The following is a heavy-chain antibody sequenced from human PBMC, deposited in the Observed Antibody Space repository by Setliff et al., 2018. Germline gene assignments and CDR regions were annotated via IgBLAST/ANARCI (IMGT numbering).Heavy chain of an antibody. D-gene: IGHD3-22*01. CDR3: ARDSRTYYYESSGPHFDY. V-gene: IGHV1-69*05. Sequence: GGSLRLSCAASGGTFSNYAISWVRQAPGQGLEWMGGIIPFFGTVDYTQKFQGRVTITTDESTSTAYMELSSLRSEDTAVYYCARDSRTYYYESSGPHFDYWGQGTLVTVSS. J-gene: IGHJ4*02. CDR2: IIPFFGTV. CDR1: GGTFSNYA.